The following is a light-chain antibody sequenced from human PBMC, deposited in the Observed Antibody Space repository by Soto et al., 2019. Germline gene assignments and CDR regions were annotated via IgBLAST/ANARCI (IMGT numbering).Light chain of an antibody. CDR1: SSNIGNNF. CDR3: GTWDSSLSIWV. V-gene: IGLV1-51*01. Sequence: QAVVTQPPSVSAAPGQKVTISCSGSSSNIGNNFVSWYQQLPGTAPKLLIYDNNKRSSGIPDRFSGSKSGTSATLGITGLQTGDEADFYCGTWDSSLSIWVFGGGTKLTVL. J-gene: IGLJ3*02. CDR2: DNN.